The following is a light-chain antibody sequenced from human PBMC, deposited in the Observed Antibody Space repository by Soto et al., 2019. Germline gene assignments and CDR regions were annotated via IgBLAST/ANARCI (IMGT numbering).Light chain of an antibody. CDR3: CSYAGSSTFGYV. CDR1: SSDVGSNNR. J-gene: IGLJ1*01. V-gene: IGLV2-18*02. CDR2: DVS. Sequence: QSVLTQPPSVSGSPGQSVAISCTGTSSDVGSNNRVSWYQQPPGSAPKLIIYDVSNRPSGISNRFSGSKSGNTASLTISGLQAEYEADYYCCSYAGSSTFGYVFGTGTKVTVL.